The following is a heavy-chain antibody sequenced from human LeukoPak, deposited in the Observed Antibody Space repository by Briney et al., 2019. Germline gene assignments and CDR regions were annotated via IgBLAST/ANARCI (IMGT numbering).Heavy chain of an antibody. CDR2: IYSGGST. V-gene: IGHV3-53*04. CDR1: GFTVSSNY. Sequence: PGGSLRLSCAASGFTVSSNYMSWVRQAPGKGLEWVSVIYSGGSTYDADSVKGRFTISRHNSKNTLYLQMNSLRAEDTAVYYCARDNYDSSGYQDYWGQGTLVTVSS. CDR3: ARDNYDSSGYQDY. D-gene: IGHD3-22*01. J-gene: IGHJ4*02.